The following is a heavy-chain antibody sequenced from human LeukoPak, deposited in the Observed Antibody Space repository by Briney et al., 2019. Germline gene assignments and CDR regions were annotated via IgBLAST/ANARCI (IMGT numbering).Heavy chain of an antibody. CDR1: GFTFSSYA. CDR3: ALSGGSDWYGLEC. CDR2: ISVSATT. V-gene: IGHV3-23*01. Sequence: PGGSLRLSCAASGFTFSSYAMSWVRQAPGKGLEWISAISVSATTYYADSVKGRFTISRDNSKNTLYLQMNSLRVEDTALYYCALSGGSDWYGLECWGQGTLVTVSS. D-gene: IGHD6-13*01. J-gene: IGHJ4*02.